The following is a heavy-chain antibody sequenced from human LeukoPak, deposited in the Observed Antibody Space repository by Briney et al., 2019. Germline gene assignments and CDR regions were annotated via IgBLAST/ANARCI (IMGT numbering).Heavy chain of an antibody. J-gene: IGHJ4*02. Sequence: GGSLRLSCTASGFAFSLYAIHWVHQAPGKGLEWVTMISHDGSDDYYADSVKGRFTISRDNSKNTLFLLMNSLRGEDTAVYYCARELLPGNRMTAVIANWGQGTLVTVSS. CDR2: ISHDGSDD. V-gene: IGHV3-30*04. CDR3: ARELLPGNRMTAVIAN. CDR1: GFAFSLYA. D-gene: IGHD4-17*01.